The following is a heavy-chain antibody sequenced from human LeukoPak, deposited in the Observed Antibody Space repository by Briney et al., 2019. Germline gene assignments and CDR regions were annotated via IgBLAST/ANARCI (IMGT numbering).Heavy chain of an antibody. Sequence: PSETLSLTCAVSGGSISSGGYHWSWIRQHPGKGLEWIGYIYYSGSTYYNPSLKSRVSISVDTSKNQFSLKLSSVTAADTAVYYCARVSKDVLTGSYTPFDYWGQGTLVTVSS. CDR3: ARVSKDVLTGSYTPFDY. CDR2: IYYSGST. CDR1: GGSISSGGYH. V-gene: IGHV4-31*11. D-gene: IGHD3-9*01. J-gene: IGHJ4*02.